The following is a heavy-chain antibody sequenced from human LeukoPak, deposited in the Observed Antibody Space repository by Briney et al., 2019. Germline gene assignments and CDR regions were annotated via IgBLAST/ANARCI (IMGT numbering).Heavy chain of an antibody. CDR3: AKGRGAFDI. V-gene: IGHV3-30*18. J-gene: IGHJ3*02. CDR2: ISNDGSNK. CDR1: GFTFSSYG. Sequence: PGRSLRLSCVASGFTFSSYGLHWVRQAPGKGLEWVAVISNDGSNKYYADSVKGRFAISRDNSKNTRYLQMNSLRAEDTAVYYCAKGRGAFDIWGQGTMVTVSS. D-gene: IGHD3-10*01.